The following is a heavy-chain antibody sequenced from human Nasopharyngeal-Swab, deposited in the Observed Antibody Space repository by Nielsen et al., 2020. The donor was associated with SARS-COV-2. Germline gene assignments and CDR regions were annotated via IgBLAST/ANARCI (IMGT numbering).Heavy chain of an antibody. V-gene: IGHV5-51*01. Sequence: GESLKISCKCSGYSFTTYLIGWVRQMPGKGLEWVGIIYPGDSNTRYTPSFQAQVTISVHKYSSTAYLQWSSLKPSDTAIYYCARPMRPMGHYYFGMDVWGQGTTVTVSS. J-gene: IGHJ6*02. D-gene: IGHD1-26*01. CDR2: IYPGDSNT. CDR3: ARPMRPMGHYYFGMDV. CDR1: GYSFTTYL.